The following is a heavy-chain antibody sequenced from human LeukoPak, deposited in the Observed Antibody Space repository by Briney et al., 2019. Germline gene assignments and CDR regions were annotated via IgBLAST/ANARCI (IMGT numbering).Heavy chain of an antibody. Sequence: TSETLSLTCTVSGGSISSYYWSWIRQPAGKGLEWIGRIYTSGSTNYNPSLKSRVTMSVDTSKNQFSLKLSSVTAADTAVYYCASYPYYYDSSGYYYSSWFDPWGQGTLVTVSS. CDR1: GGSISSYY. CDR2: IYTSGST. CDR3: ASYPYYYDSSGYYYSSWFDP. V-gene: IGHV4-4*07. J-gene: IGHJ5*02. D-gene: IGHD3-22*01.